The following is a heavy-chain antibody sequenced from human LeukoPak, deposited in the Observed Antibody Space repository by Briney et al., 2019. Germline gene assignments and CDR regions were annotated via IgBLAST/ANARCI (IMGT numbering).Heavy chain of an antibody. CDR2: IYPGDSDT. CDR1: GYSFTSYW. V-gene: IGHV5-51*01. J-gene: IGHJ4*02. D-gene: IGHD3-22*01. CDR3: ARPEADYYDSSGYYYFDY. Sequence: GESLKISCKGSGYSFTSYWIGWVRQMPGKGLEWMGIIYPGDSDTRYSPSFQGQVTISADKSISTAYLQWSSLKASDTAMYYCARPEADYYDSSGYYYFDYWGQGTLVTVSS.